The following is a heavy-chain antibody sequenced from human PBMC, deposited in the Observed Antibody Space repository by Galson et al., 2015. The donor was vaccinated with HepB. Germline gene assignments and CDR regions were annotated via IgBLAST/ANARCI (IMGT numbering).Heavy chain of an antibody. Sequence: SVKVSCKASGYTFTSHGINWVRQAPGQGLEWMGWITPYNANTDYAQKLQGRVTMTTDTYTSTVYMEVRSLRSDDTAVYYCARDRALNLSVFDNWGQGTLVTVSS. CDR1: GYTFTSHG. J-gene: IGHJ4*02. CDR2: ITPYNANT. V-gene: IGHV1-18*04. CDR3: ARDRALNLSVFDN. D-gene: IGHD3-3*02.